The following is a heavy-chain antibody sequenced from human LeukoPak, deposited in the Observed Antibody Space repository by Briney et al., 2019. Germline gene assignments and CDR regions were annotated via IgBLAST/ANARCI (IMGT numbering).Heavy chain of an antibody. D-gene: IGHD3-9*01. J-gene: IGHJ3*02. V-gene: IGHV4-59*08. CDR1: GGSISSYY. CDR3: ARYLTGDAFDI. CDR2: IYYSGST. Sequence: SETLSLTCTVSGGSISSYYWSWIRQPPGKGLEWIGYIYYSGSTNYNPSLKGRVTISVDTSKNQFSLKLSSVTAADTAVYYCARYLTGDAFDIWGQGTMVTVSS.